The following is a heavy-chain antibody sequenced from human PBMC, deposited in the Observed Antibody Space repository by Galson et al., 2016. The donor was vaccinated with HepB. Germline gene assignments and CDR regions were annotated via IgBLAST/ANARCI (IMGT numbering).Heavy chain of an antibody. CDR3: AIWDTKMVTDS. CDR2: IDPSDSYT. CDR1: GYSFTNYW. Sequence: QSGAEVKKPGESLRISCKGSGYSFTNYWISWVRQMPGKGLEWMGRIDPSDSYTDYSPSFQGHVSISAEKSINTAYMQWSSLRASDTAMYSCAIWDTKMVTDSWGQGTLVTVSS. J-gene: IGHJ4*02. D-gene: IGHD5-18*01. V-gene: IGHV5-10-1*01.